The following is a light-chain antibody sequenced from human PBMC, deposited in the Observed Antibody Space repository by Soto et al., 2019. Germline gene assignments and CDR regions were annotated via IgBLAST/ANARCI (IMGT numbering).Light chain of an antibody. V-gene: IGKV3-15*01. CDR3: QQYNNWPLT. Sequence: EIAMTQSPATLSVSPGERATLSCRASHRVSSYLAWYQQKPGQAPRLLIYATSTRATGIPARFSGSGSGTEFTLTISSLQSEDFAVYYCQQYNNWPLTFGGGTKVDI. CDR1: HRVSSY. CDR2: ATS. J-gene: IGKJ4*01.